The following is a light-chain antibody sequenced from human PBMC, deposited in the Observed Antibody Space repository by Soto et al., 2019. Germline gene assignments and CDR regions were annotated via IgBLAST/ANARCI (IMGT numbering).Light chain of an antibody. CDR1: LGIGKF. J-gene: IGKJ1*01. CDR3: HKYNSFPLT. CDR2: GAS. V-gene: IGKV1-27*01. Sequence: NQMTQSPSSLSASVGDSVTITCRASLGIGKFLAWYQQRPGKVPKLLIYGASTLQSGVPPRFGGRGSVRDFTLTISSLQPEDVATYYCHKYNSFPLTFGQGTKVELK.